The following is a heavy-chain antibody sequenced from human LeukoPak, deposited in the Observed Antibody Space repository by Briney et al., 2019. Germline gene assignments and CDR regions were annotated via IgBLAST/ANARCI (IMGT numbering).Heavy chain of an antibody. V-gene: IGHV3-7*01. D-gene: IGHD3-16*01. J-gene: IGHJ6*03. CDR2: IKQDGSEK. CDR1: GFTFSSYW. Sequence: GGSLRLSCAASGFTFSSYWMSWVRQAPGKGLEWVANIKQDGSEKYYVDSVKGRFTISRDNAKNSLYLQMNSLRAEDTAVYYCAKGMDAFRPYYYYMDVWGKGTTVTVSS. CDR3: AKGMDAFRPYYYYMDV.